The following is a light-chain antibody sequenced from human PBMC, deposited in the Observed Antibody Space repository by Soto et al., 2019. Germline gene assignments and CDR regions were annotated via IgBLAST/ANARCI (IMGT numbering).Light chain of an antibody. CDR1: QSVSRR. CDR2: DAS. J-gene: IGKJ1*01. Sequence: DIQMTQSPSTLSASVGDRITITCRASQSVSRRLAWFQQKPGKAPKLLIYDASSLESGVPSRFSGRGSGTDFTLTITSLQPEDVAAYYCQRCDSGPWTFGQGTKVAIK. CDR3: QRCDSGPWT. V-gene: IGKV1-5*01.